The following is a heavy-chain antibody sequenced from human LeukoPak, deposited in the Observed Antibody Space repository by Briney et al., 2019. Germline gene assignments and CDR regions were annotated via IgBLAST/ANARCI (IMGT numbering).Heavy chain of an antibody. CDR1: GGSISSSSYY. CDR3: ARLTYYYDSSAFGAAFDI. Sequence: PSETLSLTCTVSGGSISSSSYYWGWIRQPPGKGLEWIGSIYYSGSTYYNPSLKSRVTISVDTSKNQFSLKLSSVTAADTAVYYCARLTYYYDSSAFGAAFDIWGQGTMVTVSS. CDR2: IYYSGST. D-gene: IGHD3-22*01. V-gene: IGHV4-39*07. J-gene: IGHJ3*02.